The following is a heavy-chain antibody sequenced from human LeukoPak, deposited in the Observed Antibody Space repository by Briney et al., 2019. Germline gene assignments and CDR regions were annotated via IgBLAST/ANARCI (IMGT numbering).Heavy chain of an antibody. V-gene: IGHV1-2*02. D-gene: IGHD5-12*01. CDR3: ARDRSGFYSIDQ. J-gene: IGHJ4*02. CDR2: INPNSGGT. CDR1: GYTFTGYY. Sequence: ASVKVSCKASGYTFTGYYMHWVRQAPGQGLEWMGWINPNSGGTNYAQKFQGRVTMTRDTSISTAYMELSRLRSDDTAVYYCARDRSGFYSIDQWGQGTLVTVSP.